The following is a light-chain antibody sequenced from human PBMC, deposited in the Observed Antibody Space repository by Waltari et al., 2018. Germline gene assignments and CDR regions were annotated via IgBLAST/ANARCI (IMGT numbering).Light chain of an antibody. CDR2: EVV. CDR3: TSYTDSDNLV. CDR1: SSDIGAHNY. V-gene: IGLV2-8*01. J-gene: IGLJ3*02. Sequence: QSALTQPPSASGSLGQSVTLSCTGTSSDIGAHNYVSWYQHRPGNAPKLVIFEVVKPPSGAPDRFSGAKAGRTAALTVAGLQADDEADYYCTSYTDSDNLVFGGGTNLAVL.